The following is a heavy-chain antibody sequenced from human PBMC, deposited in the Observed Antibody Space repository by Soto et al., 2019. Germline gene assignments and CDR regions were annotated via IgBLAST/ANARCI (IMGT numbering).Heavy chain of an antibody. CDR2: ISPYSGNT. D-gene: IGHD3-16*01. Sequence: QVQLVQSGDEVRNPGSSVKVSCKASGYIFVNYGIAWVRQAPGQGLEWMGGISPYSGNTHYSSKVQGRLTMTTDTATSTASTDLGRLTSDDTAVYYCAMVDNYVTPTPQDVWGQGTTVTVSS. J-gene: IGHJ6*02. V-gene: IGHV1-18*01. CDR1: GYIFVNYG. CDR3: AMVDNYVTPTPQDV.